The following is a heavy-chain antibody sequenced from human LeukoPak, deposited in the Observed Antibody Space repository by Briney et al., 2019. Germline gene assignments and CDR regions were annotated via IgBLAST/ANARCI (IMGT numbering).Heavy chain of an antibody. CDR1: HVSISTYY. CDR2: IHYSGST. Sequence: SETLSLTCTVSHVSISTYYWSWIRQPPGKGLEWMGYIHYSGSTNYSPSLKSRVTMSVDRSKNQFSLRVSSVTAADTAVYFCVRDLGRFDSWGQGAPVLVSS. J-gene: IGHJ5*01. V-gene: IGHV4-59*12. CDR3: VRDLGRFDS.